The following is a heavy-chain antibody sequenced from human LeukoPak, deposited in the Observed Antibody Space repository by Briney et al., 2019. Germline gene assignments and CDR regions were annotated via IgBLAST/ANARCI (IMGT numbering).Heavy chain of an antibody. Sequence: PGGSRRLSCAASGFTFSSYAMSWVRQAPGKGLEWVSAISGSGGSTYYADSVKGRFTISRDNSKNTLYLQMNSLRAEDTAVYYCAKDETPNTGVVIISYFDYWGQGTLVTVSS. CDR1: GFTFSSYA. CDR2: ISGSGGST. CDR3: AKDETPNTGVVIISYFDY. V-gene: IGHV3-23*01. D-gene: IGHD3-3*01. J-gene: IGHJ4*02.